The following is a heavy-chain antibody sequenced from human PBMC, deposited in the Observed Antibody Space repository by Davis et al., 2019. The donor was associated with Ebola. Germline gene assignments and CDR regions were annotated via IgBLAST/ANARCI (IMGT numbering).Heavy chain of an antibody. D-gene: IGHD2-15*01. CDR3: ARVSGVPVYCSGGSCYNWLDP. J-gene: IGHJ5*02. V-gene: IGHV1-18*01. Sequence: AASVKVSCKASGYTFTSYGISWVRQAPGQGLEWMGWISAYNGNTNYAQKLQGRVTMTRDTSIRTAYMELSRLRSDDTAVYYCARVSGVPVYCSGGSCYNWLDPWGQGTLVTVSS. CDR1: GYTFTSYG. CDR2: ISAYNGNT.